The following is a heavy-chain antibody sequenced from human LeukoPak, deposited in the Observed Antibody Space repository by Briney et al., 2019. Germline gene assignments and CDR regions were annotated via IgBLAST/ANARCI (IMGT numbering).Heavy chain of an antibody. J-gene: IGHJ5*02. CDR1: GGSFSGYY. Sequence: PSETLSLTCAVYGGSFSGYYWSWIRQPPGKGLEWIGEINHSGSTNYNPSLKSRVTISVDTSKNQFSLKLSSVTAADTAVYYCARKKYYDILTGLYNWFDPWGQGTLVAVPS. V-gene: IGHV4-34*01. CDR2: INHSGST. CDR3: ARKKYYDILTGLYNWFDP. D-gene: IGHD3-9*01.